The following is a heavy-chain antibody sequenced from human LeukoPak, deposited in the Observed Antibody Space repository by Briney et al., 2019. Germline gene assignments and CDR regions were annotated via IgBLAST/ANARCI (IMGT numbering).Heavy chain of an antibody. CDR2: AYGDGSSQ. V-gene: IGHV3-33*01. J-gene: IGHJ3*02. D-gene: IGHD4-23*01. CDR1: GFPFSGYG. CDR3: ARAYGGVKLDAFDI. Sequence: GGSLRLSCAASGFPFSGYGMHWVRQAPGKGLEWVAVAYGDGSSQYYADSVKGRFTISRDNSKNTLYLQMNSLRAEDTAVYYCARAYGGVKLDAFDIWGQGTMVTVSS.